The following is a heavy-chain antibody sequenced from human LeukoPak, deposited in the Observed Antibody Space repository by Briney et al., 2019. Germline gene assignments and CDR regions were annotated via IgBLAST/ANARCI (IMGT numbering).Heavy chain of an antibody. Sequence: SETLSLTCAVYGGSFSGYYWSWIRQPPGKGLEWIGEINHSGSTNYNPSLKSRVTISVDTSKNQFSLKLSSVTAADTAVYYCALIRTTVRRCFDYWGQGTLVTVSS. J-gene: IGHJ4*02. CDR3: ALIRTTVRRCFDY. V-gene: IGHV4-34*01. D-gene: IGHD4-11*01. CDR2: INHSGST. CDR1: GGSFSGYY.